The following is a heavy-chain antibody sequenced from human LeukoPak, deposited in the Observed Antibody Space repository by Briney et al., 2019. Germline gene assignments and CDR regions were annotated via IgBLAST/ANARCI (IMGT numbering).Heavy chain of an antibody. Sequence: GGSLGLSCAASGFTVSSNYMSWVRQAPGKGLEWVSVIYSGGSTYYADSVKGRFTISRDNSKNTLYLQMNSLRAEDTAVYYCAREGYPYFDYWGQGTLVTVSS. CDR1: GFTVSSNY. J-gene: IGHJ4*02. V-gene: IGHV3-66*01. CDR3: AREGYPYFDY. D-gene: IGHD5-18*01. CDR2: IYSGGST.